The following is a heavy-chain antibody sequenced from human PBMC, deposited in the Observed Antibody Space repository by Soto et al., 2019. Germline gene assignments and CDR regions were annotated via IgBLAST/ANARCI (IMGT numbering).Heavy chain of an antibody. CDR1: SGSISSSYW. Sequence: QVQLQESGPGLVTPSGTLSVTCAVSSGSISSSYWWSWVRQPPGERLEWIGEIHHSGDTNYNPSLESRVTISVDKSKNQFSLRLSSVTAADTAVYYCARIDYGSGSDYNFDYWSQGTLVTVSS. D-gene: IGHD3-10*01. J-gene: IGHJ4*02. CDR3: ARIDYGSGSDYNFDY. CDR2: IHHSGDT. V-gene: IGHV4-4*02.